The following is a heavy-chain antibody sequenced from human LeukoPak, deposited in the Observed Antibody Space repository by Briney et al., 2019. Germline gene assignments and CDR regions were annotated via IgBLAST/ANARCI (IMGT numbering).Heavy chain of an antibody. Sequence: GASVKVSCKASGGTFSSYAISWVRQAPGQGLEWMGRIIPIFGIANYAQKFQGRVTITADKSTGTFYMELSSLRSEDTAVYYCAREGVPGKGYYDSSGSTPAVDYWGQGTLVTVSS. D-gene: IGHD3-22*01. CDR2: IIPIFGIA. CDR3: AREGVPGKGYYDSSGSTPAVDY. CDR1: GGTFSSYA. J-gene: IGHJ4*02. V-gene: IGHV1-69*04.